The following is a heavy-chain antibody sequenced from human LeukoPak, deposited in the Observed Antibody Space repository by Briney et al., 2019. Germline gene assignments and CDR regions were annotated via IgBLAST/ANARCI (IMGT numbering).Heavy chain of an antibody. CDR1: GFTFSSYA. CDR3: AKHGIRYSGSYLPGYYFDY. Sequence: PGGSLRLSCAVSGFTFSSYAMSWVRQAPGKGLEWVSAISGSGGITYYADSVKGRFTISRDNSKNTLYLQMNSLRAEDTAVYYCAKHGIRYSGSYLPGYYFDYWGQGTLVTVSS. J-gene: IGHJ4*02. CDR2: ISGSGGIT. D-gene: IGHD1-26*01. V-gene: IGHV3-23*01.